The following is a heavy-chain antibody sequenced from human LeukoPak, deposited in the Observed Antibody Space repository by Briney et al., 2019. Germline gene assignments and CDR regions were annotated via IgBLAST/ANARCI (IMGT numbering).Heavy chain of an antibody. J-gene: IGHJ6*02. CDR2: FDPEDGET. D-gene: IGHD2-15*01. CDR1: GYTLTELS. CDR3: ASYCSGGSCTYYYYGTDV. Sequence: ASVKVSCKVSGYTLTELSMHWVRQAPGKGLEWMGGFDPEDGETIYAQKFQGRVTMTEDTSTDTAYMELSSLRSEDTAVYYCASYCSGGSCTYYYYGTDVWGQGTTVTVSS. V-gene: IGHV1-24*01.